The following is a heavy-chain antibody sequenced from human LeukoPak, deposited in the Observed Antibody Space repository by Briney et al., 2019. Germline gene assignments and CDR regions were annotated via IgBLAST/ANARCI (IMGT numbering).Heavy chain of an antibody. J-gene: IGHJ4*02. CDR2: IIPILGIA. CDR1: GGTFSSYA. Sequence: SVKVSCKASGGTFSSYAISWVRQAPGQGLEWMGRIIPILGIANYAQKFQGRVTITADKSTSTAYMELSSLRSDDTAVYYCARGGYDYVWGSYRLRAFDYWGQGTLVTVSS. CDR3: ARGGYDYVWGSYRLRAFDY. D-gene: IGHD3-16*02. V-gene: IGHV1-69*04.